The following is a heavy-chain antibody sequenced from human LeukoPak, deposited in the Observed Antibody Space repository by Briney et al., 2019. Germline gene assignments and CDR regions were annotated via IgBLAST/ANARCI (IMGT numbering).Heavy chain of an antibody. CDR3: AQIGGCSDL. CDR2: VDTSGST. D-gene: IGHD3-16*01. Sequence: SQTLSLTCTVSGGSISSGSNYWSWIRQPAGKGLEWNGRVDTSGSTNYSPSLKSRVAISVDTSKNQFSLKLTSVTAADPAVYYCAQIGGCSDLWGQGTLVTVSS. V-gene: IGHV4-61*02. CDR1: GGSISSGSNY. J-gene: IGHJ5*02.